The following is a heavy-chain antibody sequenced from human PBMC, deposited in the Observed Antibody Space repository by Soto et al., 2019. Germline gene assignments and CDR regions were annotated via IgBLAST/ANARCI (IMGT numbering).Heavy chain of an antibody. CDR3: ARGDRITMVRGELNYYYYGMDV. J-gene: IGHJ6*02. CDR2: INAGNGNT. CDR1: GYTFTSYA. D-gene: IGHD3-10*01. V-gene: IGHV1-3*01. Sequence: ASVKVSCKASGYTFTSYAMHWVRQAPGQRLEWMGWINAGNGNTKYSQKFQGRVTITRDTSASTAYMELSSLRSEDTAVYYCARGDRITMVRGELNYYYYGMDVWGQGTTVTV.